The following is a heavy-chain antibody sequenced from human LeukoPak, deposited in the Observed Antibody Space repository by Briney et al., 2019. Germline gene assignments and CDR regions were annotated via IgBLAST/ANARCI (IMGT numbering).Heavy chain of an antibody. CDR3: ASDLTGYYGMDV. V-gene: IGHV3-21*01. Sequence: GGSLRLSCAASGFTFSSYSMNWVRQAPGKGLEWVSSISSSSSYIYYADSVKGRFTISRSNAKSSLYLQMNSLRAEDTGVYYCASDLTGYYGMDVWGQGTTVTVSS. CDR1: GFTFSSYS. J-gene: IGHJ6*02. CDR2: ISSSSSYI. D-gene: IGHD1-14*01.